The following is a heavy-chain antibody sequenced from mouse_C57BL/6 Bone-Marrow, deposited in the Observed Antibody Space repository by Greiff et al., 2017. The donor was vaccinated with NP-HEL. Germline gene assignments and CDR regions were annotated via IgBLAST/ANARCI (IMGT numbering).Heavy chain of an antibody. CDR2: IYPGGGYT. J-gene: IGHJ3*01. D-gene: IGHD1-1*01. CDR3: AREGYYGSSPFAY. Sequence: VQLQESGAELVRPGTSVKMSCKASGYTFTNYWIGWAKQRPGHGLEWIGDIYPGGGYTNYNEKFKGKATLTADKSSSTAYMQFSSLTSEDSAIYYCAREGYYGSSPFAYWGQETLVTVSA. CDR1: GYTFTNYW. V-gene: IGHV1-63*01.